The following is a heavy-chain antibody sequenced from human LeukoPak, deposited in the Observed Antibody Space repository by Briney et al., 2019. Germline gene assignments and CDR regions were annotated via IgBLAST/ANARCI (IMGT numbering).Heavy chain of an antibody. D-gene: IGHD6-13*01. CDR3: ARGGIAAAGTPVDY. Sequence: SETLSLTCTVSGGSISSYYWSWIRRPPGKGLEWIGYIYYSGSTNYNPSLKSRVTISVDTSKNQFSLKLSSVTAADTAVYYCARGGIAAAGTPVDYWGQGTLVTVSS. CDR2: IYYSGST. CDR1: GGSISSYY. J-gene: IGHJ4*02. V-gene: IGHV4-59*01.